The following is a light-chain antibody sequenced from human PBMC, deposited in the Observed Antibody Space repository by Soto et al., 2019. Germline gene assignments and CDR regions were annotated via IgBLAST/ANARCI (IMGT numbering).Light chain of an antibody. CDR1: QSVSSSH. J-gene: IGKJ1*01. Sequence: EIVLTQSPGTLSLSPGERATLSCRASQSVSSSHLAWYQQKPGQAPRLLIYGTSSRATGIPDRFSGRGSGTDFTLTISRLEPEDFAVYYCQQYVISPWTFGQGTKV. CDR3: QQYVISPWT. V-gene: IGKV3-20*01. CDR2: GTS.